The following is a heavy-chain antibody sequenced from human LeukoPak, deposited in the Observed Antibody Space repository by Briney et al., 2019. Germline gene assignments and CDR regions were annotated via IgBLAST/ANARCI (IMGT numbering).Heavy chain of an antibody. V-gene: IGHV4-59*01. CDR3: ARHSRLDKSSLSWADY. D-gene: IGHD2-2*03. CDR1: GASIGSFY. J-gene: IGHJ4*02. CDR2: VYDGGKT. Sequence: SETLSLTCSVSGASIGSFYWSWIRQTPGKGLEWIGYVYDGGKTYYDPSLKGRVTISVDTSNNQFSLKLRSVTAADTAVYYCARHSRLDKSSLSWADYWGQGTLVTVSS.